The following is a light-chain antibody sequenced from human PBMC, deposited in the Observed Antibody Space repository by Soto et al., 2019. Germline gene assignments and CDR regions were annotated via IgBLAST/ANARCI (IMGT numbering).Light chain of an antibody. CDR3: QQYGSSPRT. CDR2: DAS. J-gene: IGKJ1*01. CDR1: QSVSSRS. V-gene: IGKV3-20*01. Sequence: EIVLTQSPGTLSLSPGERATLSCRASQSVSSRSLAWFQQKPGQAPRLLIYDASSRATDIADRFSGSGSGTDFTLTISRLEPEDFAVYYCQQYGSSPRTFGQRTKVDIK.